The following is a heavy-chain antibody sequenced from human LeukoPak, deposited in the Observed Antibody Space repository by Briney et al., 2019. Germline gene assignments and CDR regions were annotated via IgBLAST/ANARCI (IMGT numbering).Heavy chain of an antibody. CDR3: AKNTAAAGLNWFDP. J-gene: IGHJ5*02. CDR2: VSYDGNNK. Sequence: PGGSLRLSCAASGFTFSNSAVLWVRLAPGQGLEWVATVSYDGNNKYYADSVKGRFTISRDNSKNTLYLQMNSLRAEDTAVYYCAKNTAAAGLNWFDPWGQGTLVTVSS. D-gene: IGHD6-13*01. V-gene: IGHV3-30*04. CDR1: GFTFSNSA.